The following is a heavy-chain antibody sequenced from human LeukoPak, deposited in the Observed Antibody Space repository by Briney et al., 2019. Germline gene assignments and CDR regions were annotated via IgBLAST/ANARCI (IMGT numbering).Heavy chain of an antibody. Sequence: GGSLRLSCAASGFTFSSYGMSWVRQAPGKGLEWVSAISGSGGSTYYADSVKGRFTISRDNSKNTVYLQINSLRAEDTALYYCSKSSPYSGSYPYPSYFDYWGQGTLVTVSS. CDR1: GFTFSSYG. CDR2: ISGSGGST. J-gene: IGHJ4*02. D-gene: IGHD1-26*01. CDR3: SKSSPYSGSYPYPSYFDY. V-gene: IGHV3-23*01.